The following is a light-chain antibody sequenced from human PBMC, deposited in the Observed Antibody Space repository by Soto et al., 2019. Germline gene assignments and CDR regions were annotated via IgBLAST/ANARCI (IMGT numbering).Light chain of an antibody. J-gene: IGLJ2*01. Sequence: QSALTQPASVSGSPGQSITISCTGTSSDVGGYNFVSWYQQHPGKAPKLMIYDVSNRPSGVSSRFSGSKSGNTASLTISGLQAEDEADYHCSSYTTSSTVVFGGGTKLTVL. CDR1: SSDVGGYNF. CDR2: DVS. V-gene: IGLV2-14*03. CDR3: SSYTTSSTVV.